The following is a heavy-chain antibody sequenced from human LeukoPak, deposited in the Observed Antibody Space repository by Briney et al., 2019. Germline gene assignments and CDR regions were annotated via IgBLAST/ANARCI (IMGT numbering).Heavy chain of an antibody. Sequence: GASVKVSCKASGYTFTSYYMHWVRQAPGQGLEWMGIINPSGGSTSHAQRFQGRVTMTRDTSTSTVYMELSSLRSEDTAVYYCATEGAWGSSFDYWGQGTLVTVSS. J-gene: IGHJ4*02. CDR1: GYTFTSYY. V-gene: IGHV1-46*01. D-gene: IGHD7-27*01. CDR3: ATEGAWGSSFDY. CDR2: INPSGGST.